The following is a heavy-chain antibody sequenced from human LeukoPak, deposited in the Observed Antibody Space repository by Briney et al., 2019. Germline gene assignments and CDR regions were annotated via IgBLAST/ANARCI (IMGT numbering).Heavy chain of an antibody. CDR2: IYYSGST. D-gene: IGHD1-26*01. J-gene: IGHJ3*02. CDR1: GASISNYY. CDR3: ARGARVFDAFDI. V-gene: IGHV4-59*08. Sequence: SETLSLTCTVSGASISNYYWSWIRQPPGKGLEWIGYIYYSGSTNYNPSLKSRVTMSLDTSKNQFSLKLSSVTAADTAVYYCARGARVFDAFDIWGQGTMVTVSS.